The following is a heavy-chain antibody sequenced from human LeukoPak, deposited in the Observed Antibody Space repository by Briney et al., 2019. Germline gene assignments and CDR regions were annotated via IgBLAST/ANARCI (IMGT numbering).Heavy chain of an antibody. CDR3: ARGQVVLKNLFGY. D-gene: IGHD6-6*01. Sequence: SETLSLTCTVSGGSIGSSNYYWGWIRQPPGKGLEWIGSIYYGGSTYYSPSLKSRATISVDTSKNQFSLKLSSVTAADTAVYYCARGQVVLKNLFGYWGQGTLVTVSS. V-gene: IGHV4-39*01. J-gene: IGHJ4*02. CDR2: IYYGGST. CDR1: GGSIGSSNYY.